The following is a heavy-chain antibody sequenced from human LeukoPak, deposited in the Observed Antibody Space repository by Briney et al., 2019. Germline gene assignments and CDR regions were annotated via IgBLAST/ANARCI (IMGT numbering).Heavy chain of an antibody. CDR2: INSDGSST. V-gene: IGHV3-74*01. D-gene: IGHD6-19*01. CDR3: ARETYSSGWYSRYYYYYMDV. J-gene: IGHJ6*03. CDR1: GFTFSSYW. Sequence: GGSLRLSCAASGFTFSSYWMHWVRQAPGKGLVWVSRINSDGSSTSYADPVKGRFTISRDNAKNTLYLQMNSLRAEDTAVYYCARETYSSGWYSRYYYYYMDVWGKGTTVTVSS.